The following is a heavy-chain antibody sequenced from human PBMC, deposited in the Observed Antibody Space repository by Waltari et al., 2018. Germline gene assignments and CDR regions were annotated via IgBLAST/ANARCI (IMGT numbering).Heavy chain of an antibody. CDR1: GYSISSGYY. CDR3: ARVGRYCSGGSCLGLTR. Sequence: QVQLQESGPGLVKPSETLSLTCAVSGYSISSGYYWGWIRQPPGKGLEWIGSIYHSGSTYYNPSLKSRVTISVDTSKNQFSLKLSSVTAADTAVYYCARVGRYCSGGSCLGLTRWGQGTLVTVSS. D-gene: IGHD2-15*01. V-gene: IGHV4-38-2*01. CDR2: IYHSGST. J-gene: IGHJ4*02.